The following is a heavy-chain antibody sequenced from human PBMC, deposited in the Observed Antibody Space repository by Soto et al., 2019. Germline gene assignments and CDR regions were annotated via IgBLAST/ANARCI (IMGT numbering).Heavy chain of an antibody. V-gene: IGHV3-23*01. CDR3: ANLGGPYIQPFDY. CDR2: ISGSGGST. Sequence: QPGGSLRLSCAASGFTFSSYAMSWVRQAPGKGLEWVSAISGSGGSTYYADSVKGRFTISRDNSKNTLYLQMNSLRAEDTAVYYCANLGGPYIQPFDYWGQGTLVTVSS. CDR1: GFTFSSYA. D-gene: IGHD5-18*01. J-gene: IGHJ4*02.